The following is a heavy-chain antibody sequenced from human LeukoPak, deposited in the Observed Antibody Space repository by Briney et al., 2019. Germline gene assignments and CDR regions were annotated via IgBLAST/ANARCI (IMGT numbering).Heavy chain of an antibody. Sequence: GGSLRLSCAASGFTFSSYAMSWVRQAPGKGLEWVSAISGSGGSTYYADSVKGRFTISRDNSKNTLYLQMNSLRAEDTAVYYSAKDRIIVGATFFDYWGQGTLVTVSS. CDR2: ISGSGGST. J-gene: IGHJ4*02. CDR3: AKDRIIVGATFFDY. D-gene: IGHD1-26*01. V-gene: IGHV3-23*01. CDR1: GFTFSSYA.